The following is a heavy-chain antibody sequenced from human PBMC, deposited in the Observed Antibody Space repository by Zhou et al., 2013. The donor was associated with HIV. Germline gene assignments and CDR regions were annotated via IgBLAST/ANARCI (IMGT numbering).Heavy chain of an antibody. CDR3: ASTTVTNWAQRDNWFDP. CDR1: GGTFSSYA. D-gene: IGHD4-17*01. V-gene: IGHV1-69*04. Sequence: QVQLVQSGAEVKKPGSSVKVSCKASGGTFSSYAISWVRQAPGQGLEWMGRIIPILGIANYAQKFQGRVTITADKSTSTAYMELSSLRSEDTAVYYCASTTVTNWAQRDNWFDPWGQGTLVTVSS. CDR2: IIPILGIA. J-gene: IGHJ5*02.